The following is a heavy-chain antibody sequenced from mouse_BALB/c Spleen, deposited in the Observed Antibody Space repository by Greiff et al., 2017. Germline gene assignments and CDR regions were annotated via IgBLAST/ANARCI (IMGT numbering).Heavy chain of an antibody. CDR1: GYTFTSYW. CDR2: IDPSDSYT. J-gene: IGHJ2*01. Sequence: QVQLQQPGAELVKPGASVKLSCKASGYTFTSYWMHWVKQRPGQGLEWIGEIDPSDSYTNYNQKFKGKATLTVDKSSSTAYMQLSSLTSEDSAVYYCARSLLRLHLDYWGQGTTLTVSS. V-gene: IGHV1-69*02. D-gene: IGHD1-2*01. CDR3: ARSLLRLHLDY.